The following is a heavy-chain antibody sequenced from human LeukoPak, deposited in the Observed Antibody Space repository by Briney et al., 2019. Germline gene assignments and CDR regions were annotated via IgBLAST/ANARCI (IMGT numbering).Heavy chain of an antibody. J-gene: IGHJ4*02. D-gene: IGHD3-16*02. CDR2: ISSSGTTI. Sequence: GGSLRLSCAASGFTFSDYYMSWIRQAPGKGLEWVSYISSSGTTIKYADSVKGRFTIFRDNAKNSLYLQVNSLRAEDTAVYYCARERYDYVWGSYRYFFDHWGQGTLVTVSS. V-gene: IGHV3-11*01. CDR3: ARERYDYVWGSYRYFFDH. CDR1: GFTFSDYY.